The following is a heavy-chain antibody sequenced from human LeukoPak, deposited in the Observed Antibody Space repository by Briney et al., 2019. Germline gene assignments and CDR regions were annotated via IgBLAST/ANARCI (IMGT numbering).Heavy chain of an antibody. CDR2: ISDSGGST. J-gene: IGHJ6*02. D-gene: IGHD2-15*01. CDR3: VRGYSFGPYGMDV. CDR1: GFPFSSYA. V-gene: IGHV3-64D*09. Sequence: GGSLRLSCSASGFPFSSYAMHWVRQAPGKGPDYVSAISDSGGSTYYADSVKGRFTISRDNSKNTLYLQMSSLRAEDTAVYFCVRGYSFGPYGMDVWGQGTTVTVSS.